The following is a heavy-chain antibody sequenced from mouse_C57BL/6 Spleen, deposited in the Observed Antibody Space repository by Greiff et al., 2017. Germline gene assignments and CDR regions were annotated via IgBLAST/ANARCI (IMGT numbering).Heavy chain of an antibody. J-gene: IGHJ1*03. CDR1: GYTFTEYT. V-gene: IGHV1-62-2*01. D-gene: IGHD2-5*01. CDR3: ARHDPPYYSNYEGYFDV. Sequence: QVQLQQSGAELVKPGASVKLSCKASGYTFTEYTIHWVKQRSGQGLEWIGWFYPGSGSIKYNEKFKDKATLTADKSSSTVYMELSRLTSEDSAVYFCARHDPPYYSNYEGYFDVWGTGTTVTVSS. CDR2: FYPGSGSI.